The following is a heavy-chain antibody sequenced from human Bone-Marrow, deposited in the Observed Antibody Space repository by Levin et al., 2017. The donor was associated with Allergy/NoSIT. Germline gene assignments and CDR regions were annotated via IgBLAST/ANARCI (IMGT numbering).Heavy chain of an antibody. CDR3: VRGKRITAWNYFDP. CDR2: IYYSGTT. V-gene: IGHV4-39*02. CDR1: GGSIRDSSSF. D-gene: IGHD1-7*01. J-gene: IGHJ5*02. Sequence: SETLSLTCPVSGGSIRDSSSFWAWIRQSPGKGLEWIASIYYSGTTYDNPSLRSRVTISVDRSENSFSLRLSSVTAADTAVYYCVRGKRITAWNYFDPWGQGILVIVSS.